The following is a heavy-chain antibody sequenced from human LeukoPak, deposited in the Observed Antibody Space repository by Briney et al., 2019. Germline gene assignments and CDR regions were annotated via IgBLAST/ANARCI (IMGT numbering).Heavy chain of an antibody. D-gene: IGHD6-19*01. J-gene: IGHJ5*02. CDR3: ARAPGIAVAGTSWFDP. V-gene: IGHV1-18*01. Sequence: ASVKVSCKASGYTFTSYGISWVRQAPGQGLEWMGWISAYNGNTNYAQKLQGRVTMTTDTSTSTAYMELRSLRSDDTAVYYCARAPGIAVAGTSWFDPWGRGTLVTVSS. CDR1: GYTFTSYG. CDR2: ISAYNGNT.